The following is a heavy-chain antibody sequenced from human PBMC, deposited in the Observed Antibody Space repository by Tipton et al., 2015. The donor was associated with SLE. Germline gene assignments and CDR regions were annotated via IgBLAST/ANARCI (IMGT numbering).Heavy chain of an antibody. CDR1: GGSFSGYY. CDR2: VNHSGST. Sequence: TLSLTCAVYGGSFSGYYWRWIRQPPGKGLEWIGEVNHSGSTNYNPSLKSRITMSIDSSKNQFSLNLTSVTAADAAVFYCAGSAGGPLDYWGQGILVTVSS. J-gene: IGHJ4*02. CDR3: AGSAGGPLDY. D-gene: IGHD3-16*01. V-gene: IGHV4-34*01.